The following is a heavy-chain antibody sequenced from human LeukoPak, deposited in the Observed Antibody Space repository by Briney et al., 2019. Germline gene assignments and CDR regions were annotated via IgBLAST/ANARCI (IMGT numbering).Heavy chain of an antibody. CDR2: ISSSSCYI. D-gene: IGHD6-19*01. J-gene: IGHJ6*02. V-gene: IGHV3-21*01. Sequence: PGGSLRLSCAVSGFTFSSYSMNWVRQAPGKGLEWVSSISSSSCYIYYADSVKGRFTISRDNAKNSLYLQMNSLRAEDTAVYYCAREGSFRGEVAGFNPHENYYYYGMDVWGQGTTVTVSS. CDR3: AREGSFRGEVAGFNPHENYYYYGMDV. CDR1: GFTFSSYS.